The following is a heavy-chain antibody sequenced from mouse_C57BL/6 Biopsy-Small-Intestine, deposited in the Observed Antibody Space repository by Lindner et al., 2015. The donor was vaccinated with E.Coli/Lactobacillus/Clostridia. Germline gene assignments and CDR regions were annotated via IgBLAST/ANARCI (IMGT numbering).Heavy chain of an antibody. D-gene: IGHD1-1*01. Sequence: VQLQESGAELVKPGASVKLSCKASGYTFTEYTIHWVKQRSGQGLEWIGWFYPGSGSIKYNEKFKDKATLTADKSSSTVYMELSRLTSEDSAVYFCARHEAGNYYYGSSPFDYWGQGTTLTVSS. V-gene: IGHV1-62-2*01. J-gene: IGHJ2*01. CDR3: ARHEAGNYYYGSSPFDY. CDR1: GYTFTEYT. CDR2: FYPGSGSI.